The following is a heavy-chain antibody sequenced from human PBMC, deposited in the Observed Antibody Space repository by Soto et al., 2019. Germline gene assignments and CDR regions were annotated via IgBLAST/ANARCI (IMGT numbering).Heavy chain of an antibody. D-gene: IGHD6-6*01. Sequence: GGSLRLSCAASGFTFSSYAMHWVRQAPGKGLEYVSAISSNGGSTYYANSVKGRFTISRDNAKNTLYLQVNSLRAEDTAVYYCVRRTAGRNFDDWGQGSLVNVS. CDR3: VRRTAGRNFDD. CDR1: GFTFSSYA. J-gene: IGHJ4*02. CDR2: ISSNGGST. V-gene: IGHV3-64*01.